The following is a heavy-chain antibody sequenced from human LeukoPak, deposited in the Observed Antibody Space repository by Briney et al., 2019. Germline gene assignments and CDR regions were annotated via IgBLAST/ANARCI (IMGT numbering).Heavy chain of an antibody. Sequence: PSETLSLTCTVSGGSISSYYWSWIRQPPGKGLEWIGEINHSGSTNYNPSLKSRVTISVDTSKNQFSLKLSSVTAADTAVYYCARAPGIYCSGGSCYNDYWGQGTLVTVSS. CDR2: INHSGST. V-gene: IGHV4-34*01. CDR1: GGSISSYY. D-gene: IGHD2-15*01. CDR3: ARAPGIYCSGGSCYNDY. J-gene: IGHJ4*02.